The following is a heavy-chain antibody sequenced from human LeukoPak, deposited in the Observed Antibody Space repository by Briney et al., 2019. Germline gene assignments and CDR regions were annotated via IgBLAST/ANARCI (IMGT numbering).Heavy chain of an antibody. CDR1: GFTFSSDW. Sequence: PGGSLRLSCAASGFTFSSDWMSWGRQAPGKGRGWVATIKQDGGEKYYVWSVKGRFTISRDNTKSSRYLQMNSLRAEDTALYYCARAAAGYNYYYMDVWGKGTTITVSS. V-gene: IGHV3-7*01. J-gene: IGHJ6*03. CDR3: ARAAAGYNYYYMDV. D-gene: IGHD6-13*01. CDR2: IKQDGGEK.